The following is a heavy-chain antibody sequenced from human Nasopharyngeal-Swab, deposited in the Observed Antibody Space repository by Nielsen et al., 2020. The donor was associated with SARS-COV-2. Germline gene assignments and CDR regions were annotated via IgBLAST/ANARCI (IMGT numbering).Heavy chain of an antibody. J-gene: IGHJ6*02. Sequence: GRQAPGKGLEWVSSIGRYGTDIFHADSVKGRFSVFRDAANKSIYLQMGSLRAEDTAVYYCARGTVFGVANGVDVWGQGTTVTVSS. V-gene: IGHV3-21*01. CDR3: ARGTVFGVANGVDV. D-gene: IGHD3-3*01. CDR2: IGRYGTDI.